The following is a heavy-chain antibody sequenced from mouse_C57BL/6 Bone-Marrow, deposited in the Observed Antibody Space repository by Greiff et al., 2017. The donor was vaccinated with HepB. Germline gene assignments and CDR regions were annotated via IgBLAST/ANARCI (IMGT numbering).Heavy chain of an antibody. CDR2: ISDGGSYT. CDR3: AREGVTTDY. V-gene: IGHV5-4*01. D-gene: IGHD2-2*01. Sequence: EVNVVESGGGLVKPGGSLKLSCAASGFTFSSYAMSWVRQTPEKRLEWVATISDGGSYTYYPDNVKGRFTISRDNAKNNLYLQMSHLKSEDTAMYYCAREGVTTDYWGQGTTLTVSS. CDR1: GFTFSSYA. J-gene: IGHJ2*01.